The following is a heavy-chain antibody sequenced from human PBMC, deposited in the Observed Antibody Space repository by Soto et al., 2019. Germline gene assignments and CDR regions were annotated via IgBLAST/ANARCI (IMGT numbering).Heavy chain of an antibody. CDR3: ARAFDFLFDY. J-gene: IGHJ4*02. V-gene: IGHV1-18*01. CDR2: INVKDGHI. Sequence: GDSVEVCCKASGYSFSKYGISLVRQAPGQGLEWLGWINVKDGHINYGRNFQGRLILTTDTSTTTAYMELRTLRFDDTAVYYCARAFDFLFDYWGQGTWVTVSS. CDR1: GYSFSKYG.